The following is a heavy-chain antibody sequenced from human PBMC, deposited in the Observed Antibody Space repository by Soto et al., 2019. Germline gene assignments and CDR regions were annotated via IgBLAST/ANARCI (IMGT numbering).Heavy chain of an antibody. Sequence: SVKVSCKASGYTFTSQNMHWVRQAPGQGLEWMGVINPSIGTTTYAQKFQGRVTMTSDTSTSSVYMEVSSLRSEDTAVYYCISTLGARFDYWGQGTLVTVSS. CDR1: GYTFTSQN. J-gene: IGHJ4*02. D-gene: IGHD1-26*01. CDR3: ISTLGARFDY. V-gene: IGHV1-46*03. CDR2: INPSIGTT.